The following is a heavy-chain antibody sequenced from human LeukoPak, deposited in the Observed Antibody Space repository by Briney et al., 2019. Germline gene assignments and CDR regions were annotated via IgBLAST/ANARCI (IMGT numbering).Heavy chain of an antibody. Sequence: GESLRLSCAASGFTFSSYWMSWVRQAPGKGLEWVANIKQDGSEKYYVDSVKGRFTISRDNAKNSLYLQMNSLRAEDTAVYYCARDVIDFWSGYYDYWGQGTLVTVSS. V-gene: IGHV3-7*01. J-gene: IGHJ4*02. CDR2: IKQDGSEK. CDR3: ARDVIDFWSGYYDY. CDR1: GFTFSSYW. D-gene: IGHD3-3*01.